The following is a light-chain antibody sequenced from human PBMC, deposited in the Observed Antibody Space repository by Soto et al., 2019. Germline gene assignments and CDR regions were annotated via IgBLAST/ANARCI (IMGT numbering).Light chain of an antibody. CDR1: SSNIGSNT. CDR2: SNN. V-gene: IGLV1-44*01. CDR3: CSFTASNTHV. Sequence: QSVLTQPPSASGTPGQRVTISCSGSSSNIGSNTVNWYQQLPGTAPKLLIYSNNQRPSGVPDRFSGSKSGNTASLTISGLQAEDEAVYYCCSFTASNTHVFGTGTKLTVL. J-gene: IGLJ1*01.